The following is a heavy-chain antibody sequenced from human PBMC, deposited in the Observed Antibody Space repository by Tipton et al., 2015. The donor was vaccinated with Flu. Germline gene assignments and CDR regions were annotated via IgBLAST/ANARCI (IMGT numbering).Heavy chain of an antibody. D-gene: IGHD3-16*01. Sequence: TLSLTCTVSGGSIRSSSYYWGWIRQPPGKGLEWIGYIYYSGTTDYNPSLKSRVSISVDTSTNQFSLRLRSVTAADTAVYYCARHSRTRPFALWGQGSLVTVSS. V-gene: IGHV4-61*05. CDR1: GGSIRSSSYY. CDR3: ARHSRTRPFAL. J-gene: IGHJ4*02. CDR2: IYYSGTT.